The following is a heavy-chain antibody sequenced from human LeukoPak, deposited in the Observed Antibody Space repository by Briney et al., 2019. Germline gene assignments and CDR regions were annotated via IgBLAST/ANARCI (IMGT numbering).Heavy chain of an antibody. J-gene: IGHJ4*02. D-gene: IGHD3-10*01. V-gene: IGHV5-51*01. CDR2: IDPGDSDT. CDR1: GYSFTSYW. Sequence: GESLKISCTVAGYSFTSYWIGWVSQMPGKGLEWMGIIDPGDSDTRYSPSFQGQVTTSADKSINTVYLHWNSLKASDTAMYYCASFHISGKSYNGLHYWGQGTLVTVSS. CDR3: ASFHISGKSYNGLHY.